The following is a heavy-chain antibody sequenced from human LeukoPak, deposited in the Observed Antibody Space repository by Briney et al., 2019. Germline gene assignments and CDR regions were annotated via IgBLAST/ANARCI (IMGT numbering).Heavy chain of an antibody. CDR3: ANAGRDSSSTISCGMDV. Sequence: GGSLRLSCAASGFTFSNFGVHWVRQAPGKGLEWVAFIQFDGSDIFYADSVKGRFTVSRDNSKNTLYLQMNSLRAEDTAVYYCANAGRDSSSTISCGMDVWGQGTTVTVSS. D-gene: IGHD6-13*01. CDR2: IQFDGSDI. CDR1: GFTFSNFG. J-gene: IGHJ6*02. V-gene: IGHV3-30*02.